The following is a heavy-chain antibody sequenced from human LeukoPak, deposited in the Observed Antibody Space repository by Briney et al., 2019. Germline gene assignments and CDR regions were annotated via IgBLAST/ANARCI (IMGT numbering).Heavy chain of an antibody. CDR1: AFTFSDYS. J-gene: IGHJ4*02. D-gene: IGHD3-22*01. CDR2: ISGKSSTI. Sequence: PGGSLRLSCAASAFTFSDYSMNWVRQAPGKGLEWVSYISGKSSTIYYADSVKGRFTISRDNAKNSMYLQMNSLRVEDTAVYYCAKGLGSGYQFDYWGQGTLVTVSS. CDR3: AKGLGSGYQFDY. V-gene: IGHV3-48*01.